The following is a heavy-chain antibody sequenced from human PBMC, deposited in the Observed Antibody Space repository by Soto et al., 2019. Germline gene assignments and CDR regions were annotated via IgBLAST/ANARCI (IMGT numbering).Heavy chain of an antibody. CDR2: MNPNSGNT. D-gene: IGHD4-4*01. J-gene: IGHJ6*02. CDR3: ARWDSNYPYYYYYYGMDV. CDR1: GYTFTSYV. V-gene: IGHV1-8*01. Sequence: ASVKVSCKASGYTFTSYVINWVRQATGQRLEWMGWMNPNSGNTGYAQKFQGRVTMTRNTSISTAYMELSSLRSEDTAVYYCARWDSNYPYYYYYYGMDVWGQGTTVTVS.